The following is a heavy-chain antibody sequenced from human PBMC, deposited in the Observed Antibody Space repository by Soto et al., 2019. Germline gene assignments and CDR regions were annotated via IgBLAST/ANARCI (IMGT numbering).Heavy chain of an antibody. CDR1: GFTFSAYW. J-gene: IGHJ4*02. CDR2: IRQDGSDK. CDR3: ATSRRSSQDFDY. Sequence: VQLVGSGGNLVQPGGSLRLSCAASGFTFSAYWMSWVRQAPGKGLEWVANIRQDGSDKYYVDSVKGRFTISRDNAKNSLFLQMNSLRAEDTAVYYCATSRRSSQDFDYWGQGTLVTVSS. D-gene: IGHD6-13*01. V-gene: IGHV3-7*03.